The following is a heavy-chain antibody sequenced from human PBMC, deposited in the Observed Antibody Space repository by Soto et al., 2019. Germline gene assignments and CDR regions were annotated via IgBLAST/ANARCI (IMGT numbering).Heavy chain of an antibody. CDR2: IYYSGST. CDR3: ARTLQDYCMDV. CDR1: GYSISSSNW. V-gene: IGHV4-28*01. Sequence: QVQLQESGPGLVKPSDTLSLTCAVSGYSISSSNWWGWIRQPPGKGLEWIGYIYYSGSTYDNASRQSRVTLSVDTSKNQFSLKLSSVTAVDTAVYYCARTLQDYCMDVWGQGTTVTVSS. J-gene: IGHJ6*02.